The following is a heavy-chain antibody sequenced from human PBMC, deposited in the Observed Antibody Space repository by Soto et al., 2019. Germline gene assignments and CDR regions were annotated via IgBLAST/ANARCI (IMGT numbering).Heavy chain of an antibody. V-gene: IGHV5-51*01. D-gene: IGHD2-15*01. J-gene: IGHJ4*02. CDR2: IYPGDSDT. CDR3: AIDCSGGSCYSNY. Sequence: PGESLKISCMGSGYKVSTWHNFTSYWIAWVRQMPGEGLEWMGIIYPGDSDTRYSPSFQGQVTISADKSISTAYLQWSSLKASDTAMYYCAIDCSGGSCYSNYWGQGTLVTVSS. CDR1: GYKVSTWHNFTSYW.